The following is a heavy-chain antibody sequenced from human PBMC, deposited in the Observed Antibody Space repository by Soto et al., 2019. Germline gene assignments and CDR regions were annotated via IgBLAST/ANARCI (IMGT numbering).Heavy chain of an antibody. J-gene: IGHJ6*03. V-gene: IGHV3-66*01. D-gene: IGHD6-6*01. CDR1: GFTVSSNY. CDR2: IYSGGST. Sequence: GGSLRLSCAASGFTVSSNYMSWVRQAPGKGLEWVSVIYSGGSTYYADSVKGRFTISRDNSKNTLYLQMNSLRAEDTAVYYCARDSYSSSPNYYYYYYMDVWGKGTTVTVSS. CDR3: ARDSYSSSPNYYYYYYMDV.